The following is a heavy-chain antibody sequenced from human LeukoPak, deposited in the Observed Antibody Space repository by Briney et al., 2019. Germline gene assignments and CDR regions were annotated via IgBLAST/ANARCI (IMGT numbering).Heavy chain of an antibody. CDR3: ARRGAGSGGLDY. V-gene: IGHV3-23*01. CDR1: GFSFSLYA. Sequence: PGGSLTLSCAASGFSFSLYAMNWVRQAPGKGLEWVSTIIETGASPYYADSVRGRFTVSRDSSKNMFYLQMNSLRAEDTAIYYCARRGAGSGGLDYWGQGRLVTVSS. D-gene: IGHD6-19*01. J-gene: IGHJ4*02. CDR2: IIETGASP.